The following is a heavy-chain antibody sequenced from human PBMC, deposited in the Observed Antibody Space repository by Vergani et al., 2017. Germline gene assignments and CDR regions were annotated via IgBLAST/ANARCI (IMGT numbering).Heavy chain of an antibody. Sequence: EVQLVESGGGLVQPGGSLRLSCAASGFTFSSYWMSWVRQAPGKGLEWVANIKQDGSEKYYVDSVKGRFTISRDNAKNSLYLQMNSLRAEDTAVYYCARGGDGYNYYYYGMDVWGQGTTVTVSS. CDR3: ARGGDGYNYYYYGMDV. J-gene: IGHJ6*02. CDR1: GFTFSSYW. CDR2: IKQDGSEK. V-gene: IGHV3-7*01. D-gene: IGHD5-24*01.